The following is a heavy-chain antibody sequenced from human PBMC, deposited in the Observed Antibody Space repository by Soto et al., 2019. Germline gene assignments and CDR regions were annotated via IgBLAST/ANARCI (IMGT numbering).Heavy chain of an antibody. CDR2: IYYSGST. CDR3: ARDGRISVGQNWFDP. J-gene: IGHJ5*02. CDR1: GGSISSGGYY. Sequence: SETLSLTCTVSGGSISSGGYYWSWIRQHPGKGLEWIGYIYYSGSTYYNPSLKSRVTISVDTSKNQFSLKLSSVTAADTAVYYCARDGRISVGQNWFDPWGQGTLVTVSS. V-gene: IGHV4-31*03.